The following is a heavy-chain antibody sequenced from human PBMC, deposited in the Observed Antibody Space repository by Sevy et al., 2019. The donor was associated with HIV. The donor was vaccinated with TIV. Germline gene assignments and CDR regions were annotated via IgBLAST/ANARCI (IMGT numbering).Heavy chain of an antibody. Sequence: EGSLRLSCAASGFTFSSDAMHWVRQAPGKALEWVAVISYDGSNKYYADSVKGRFTISRDNSKNTLYLQMNSLRAEDTAVYYCARTVTAASWDAFDIWGQGTMVTVSS. CDR3: ARTVTAASWDAFDI. CDR1: GFTFSSDA. V-gene: IGHV3-30-3*01. CDR2: ISYDGSNK. J-gene: IGHJ3*02. D-gene: IGHD2-21*02.